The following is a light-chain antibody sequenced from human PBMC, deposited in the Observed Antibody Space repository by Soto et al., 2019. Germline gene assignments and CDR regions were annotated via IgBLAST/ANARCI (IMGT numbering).Light chain of an antibody. CDR1: SSDVGGYDY. V-gene: IGLV2-14*01. J-gene: IGLJ2*01. Sequence: QSVLTQPASVSGSPGQSITISCTGTSSDVGGYDYVSWYQQHPGKAPKLMIYDVSDRPSGVSNRFSGSKSGTTASLTISGLQAEDEADYYCSSYTSSRTVLFGGGTKLTVL. CDR2: DVS. CDR3: SSYTSSRTVL.